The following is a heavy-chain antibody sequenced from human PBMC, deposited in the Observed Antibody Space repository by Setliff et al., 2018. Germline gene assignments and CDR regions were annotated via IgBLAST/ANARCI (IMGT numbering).Heavy chain of an antibody. V-gene: IGHV4-38-2*01. Sequence: PGGSLRLSCAASGFTFSGYYMQWVRQPPGKGLEWIGSIYYSGSTYYNPSLKSRVTISVDTSKNQFSLKLSSVTAADTAVYYCARKGISALSGAFDMWGQGTMVTVSS. CDR3: ARKGISALSGAFDM. CDR1: GFTFSGYY. D-gene: IGHD1-26*01. CDR2: IYYSGST. J-gene: IGHJ3*02.